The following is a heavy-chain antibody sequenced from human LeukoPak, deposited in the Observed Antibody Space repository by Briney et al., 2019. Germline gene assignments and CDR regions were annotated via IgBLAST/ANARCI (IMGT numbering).Heavy chain of an antibody. Sequence: SETLSLTCSVSGGSIRNYYLIWIRQSPGKGLEWIGNVDKRGSTNYNPSFKSRVIVSSDTSRNEFSLKLNSVTAADTAIYYCARGGSSCYGCHDWFDPWGQGTRVTVSS. CDR3: ARGGSSCYGCHDWFDP. J-gene: IGHJ5*02. CDR1: GGSIRNYY. D-gene: IGHD2-2*01. CDR2: VDKRGST. V-gene: IGHV4-59*08.